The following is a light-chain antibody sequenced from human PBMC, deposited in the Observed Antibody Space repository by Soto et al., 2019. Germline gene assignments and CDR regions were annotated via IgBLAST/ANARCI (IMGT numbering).Light chain of an antibody. CDR3: SSYTGITSPDL. J-gene: IGLJ1*01. CDR1: SSDIGGYNH. V-gene: IGLV2-14*01. CDR2: DVT. Sequence: QSALTQPASVSGSPGQSITISCTGTSSDIGGYNHFSWYQQHPGKAPQLMIDDVTNRPPGVSNRCSGSKSGDTASLTISGLQAEDEADYYCSSYTGITSPDLFGTGTKLTVL.